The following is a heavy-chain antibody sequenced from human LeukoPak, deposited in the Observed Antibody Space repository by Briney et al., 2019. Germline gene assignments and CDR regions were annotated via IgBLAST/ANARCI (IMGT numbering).Heavy chain of an antibody. V-gene: IGHV4-39*07. CDR2: IYYSGST. D-gene: IGHD2-15*01. J-gene: IGHJ4*02. CDR3: ARRTCSGGSCYTGFDY. Sequence: KPSETLSLTCTVSGGSISSSSYYWGWIRQPPGKGLEWIGSIYYSGSTYYNPSLKSRVTISVDTSKNQFSLKLSSVTAADTAVYYCARRTCSGGSCYTGFDYWGQGTLVTVSS. CDR1: GGSISSSSYY.